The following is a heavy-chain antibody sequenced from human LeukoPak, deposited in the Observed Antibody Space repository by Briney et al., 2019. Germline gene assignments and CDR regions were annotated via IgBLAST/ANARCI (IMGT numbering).Heavy chain of an antibody. Sequence: SETLSLTCTVSGGSISSYYWSWIRQPPGKGLEWIGYIYYSGSTYYNPSLKSRVTISVDTSKNQFSLKVSSVTAADTAVYYCASSGSRAFIFNNWGQGTLVTVSS. D-gene: IGHD5-12*01. J-gene: IGHJ4*02. V-gene: IGHV4-59*04. CDR2: IYYSGST. CDR1: GGSISSYY. CDR3: ASSGSRAFIFNN.